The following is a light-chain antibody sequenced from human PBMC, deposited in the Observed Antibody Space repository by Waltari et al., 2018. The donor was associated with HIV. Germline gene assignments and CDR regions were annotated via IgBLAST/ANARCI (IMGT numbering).Light chain of an antibody. CDR3: QQYLDWPAWT. CDR1: RNIGGN. J-gene: IGKJ1*01. CDR2: GAS. Sequence: EIVLTQSPATLSLSPGETATLSCRASRNIGGNLAWYQQKPGQAPRLVIYGASSRPADIPARFSGRGSGTEFSLTITSLQAEDCAVYYCQQYLDWPAWTFGQGTKVEV. V-gene: IGKV3D-15*01.